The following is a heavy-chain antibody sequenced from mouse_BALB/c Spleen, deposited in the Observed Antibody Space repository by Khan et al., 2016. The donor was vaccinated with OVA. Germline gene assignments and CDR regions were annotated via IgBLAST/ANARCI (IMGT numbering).Heavy chain of an antibody. V-gene: IGHV9-3-1*01. CDR1: GYTFTNYG. Sequence: QIQLVQSGPELKKPGETVKISCKASGYTFTNYGMNWVKQSPGKALQWMGWINTYTGEPTYADDFKGRFAFSLETSASTAYLQINNLKNEDTATYFCARPPFFSYTLDHGGQGTSVTVSS. J-gene: IGHJ4*01. CDR2: INTYTGEP. CDR3: ARPPFFSYTLDH.